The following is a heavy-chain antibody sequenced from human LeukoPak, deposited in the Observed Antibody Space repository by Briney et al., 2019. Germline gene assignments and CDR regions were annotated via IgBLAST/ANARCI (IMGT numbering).Heavy chain of an antibody. CDR2: IYWDDDK. D-gene: IGHD5-18*01. V-gene: IGHV2-5*02. J-gene: IGHJ5*02. CDR3: AHRHEDENTYGSIPNWFDP. Sequence: ESGPTLVKPTQTLTLTCTFSGFSLSTSGVGVGWIRQPPGKALEWLALIYWDDDKRYSPSLKSRLTITKDTSKNQVVLTMTNMDPMDTATYFCAHRHEDENTYGSIPNWFDPWGQGTLVTVSS. CDR1: GFSLSTSGVG.